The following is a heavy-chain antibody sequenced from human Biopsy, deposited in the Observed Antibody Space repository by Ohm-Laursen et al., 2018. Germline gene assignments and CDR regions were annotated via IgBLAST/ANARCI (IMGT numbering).Heavy chain of an antibody. CDR2: IWYDGSNK. CDR1: GFTFSSYG. V-gene: IGHV3-33*01. J-gene: IGHJ6*02. D-gene: IGHD3-10*01. Sequence: SLRLSCTASGFTFSSYGIHWVRQAPGKGLEWVAVIWYDGSNKYSADSVKGRFSISRDNSKNTVYLQMNSLRAADTAVYYCARDRYYGSESYYSHYNMDVWGLGTTVSVSS. CDR3: ARDRYYGSESYYSHYNMDV.